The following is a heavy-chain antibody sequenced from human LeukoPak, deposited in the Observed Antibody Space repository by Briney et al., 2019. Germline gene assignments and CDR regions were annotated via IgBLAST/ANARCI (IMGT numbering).Heavy chain of an antibody. Sequence: GRSLRPSCAASGFTFSSYAMHWVRQAPGKGLEWVAVISYDGSNKYYADSVKGRFTISRDNSKNTLYLEMNSLRAEDTAVYYCARDSRVGAIKDDAFDIWGQGTMVTVSS. CDR2: ISYDGSNK. J-gene: IGHJ3*02. D-gene: IGHD1-26*01. CDR1: GFTFSSYA. V-gene: IGHV3-30*04. CDR3: ARDSRVGAIKDDAFDI.